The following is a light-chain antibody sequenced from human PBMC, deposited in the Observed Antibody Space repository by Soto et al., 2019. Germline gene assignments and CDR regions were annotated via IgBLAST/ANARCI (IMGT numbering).Light chain of an antibody. J-gene: IGLJ1*01. CDR1: SSDVGGYNY. CDR2: DVI. V-gene: IGLV2-8*01. CDR3: SSYAGSNFYV. Sequence: QSALTQPPSASGSPGQSVTISCTGTSSDVGGYNYVSWYQQHPGKAPKLMIYDVIKRPSGVPDRFSGSKSGNTASLTVSGLQAEDEADYYCSSYAGSNFYVFGTGTKLTFL.